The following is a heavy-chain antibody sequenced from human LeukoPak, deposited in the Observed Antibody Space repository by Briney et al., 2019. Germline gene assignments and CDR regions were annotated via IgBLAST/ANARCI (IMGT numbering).Heavy chain of an antibody. CDR2: IDGSGGNT. CDR3: AKDSSVPYGITN. J-gene: IGHJ4*02. Sequence: GGSLRLSCVASGFTFSRYAMSWVRQAPGKGLEWVSAIDGSGGNTFYADSVKGRFTISRDNSKNTLFLHMNSLRAEDTAVYFCAKDSSVPYGITNWGQGTLVTVSP. CDR1: GFTFSRYA. V-gene: IGHV3-23*01. D-gene: IGHD4-17*01.